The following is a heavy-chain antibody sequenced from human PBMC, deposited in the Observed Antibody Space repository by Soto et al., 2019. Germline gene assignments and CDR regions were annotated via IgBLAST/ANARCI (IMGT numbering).Heavy chain of an antibody. CDR2: ISSSSSYT. CDR3: ARGFVGATTCFDY. D-gene: IGHD1-26*01. J-gene: IGHJ4*02. Sequence: VQLVESGGGLVKPGGSLRLSCAASGFTFSDYYMSWIRQAPGKGLEWVSYISSSSSYTNYADSVKGRFTISRDNAKNSLYLQMNSLRAEDTAVYYCARGFVGATTCFDYWGQGTLVTVSS. V-gene: IGHV3-11*06. CDR1: GFTFSDYY.